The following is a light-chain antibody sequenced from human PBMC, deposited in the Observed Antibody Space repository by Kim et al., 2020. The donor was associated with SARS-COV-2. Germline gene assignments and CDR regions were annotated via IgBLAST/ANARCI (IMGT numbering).Light chain of an antibody. V-gene: IGLV3-1*01. Sequence: SVSPERTARITSSGDKLGDKYACWYQQKPGQSPVLVIYQDSKRPSGIPERFSGSNSGNTATLTISGTQAMDEADYYCQAWDSSTVVFGGGTQLTVL. CDR3: QAWDSSTVV. CDR2: QDS. J-gene: IGLJ2*01. CDR1: KLGDKY.